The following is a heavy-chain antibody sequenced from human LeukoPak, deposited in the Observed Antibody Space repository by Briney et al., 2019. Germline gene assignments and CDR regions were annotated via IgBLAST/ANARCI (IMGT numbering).Heavy chain of an antibody. Sequence: GGSLRLSCAASGFTFSSYWMHWVRQAPGKGLVWVSRIYSDGSSTSYADSVKGRFTISRDNAKNSPYLQMNSLRDEDTAVYYCARVRSGSYYDFDYWGLGTLVTVSS. D-gene: IGHD1-26*01. CDR2: IYSDGSST. V-gene: IGHV3-74*01. CDR1: GFTFSSYW. J-gene: IGHJ4*02. CDR3: ARVRSGSYYDFDY.